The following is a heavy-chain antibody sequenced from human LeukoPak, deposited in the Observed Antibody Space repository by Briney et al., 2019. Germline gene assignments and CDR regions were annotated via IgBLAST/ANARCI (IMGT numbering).Heavy chain of an antibody. CDR3: ASLTAVLAATYAFDI. CDR1: GYTFTSYD. D-gene: IGHD6-13*01. CDR2: MNPNSGNT. V-gene: IGHV1-8*01. Sequence: ASVKVSCKASGYTFTSYDINWVRQATGQGLEWMGWMNPNSGNTGYAQKFQGRVTMTRNTSISTAYMELSSLRSEDTAVYYRASLTAVLAATYAFDIWGQGTMVTVSS. J-gene: IGHJ3*02.